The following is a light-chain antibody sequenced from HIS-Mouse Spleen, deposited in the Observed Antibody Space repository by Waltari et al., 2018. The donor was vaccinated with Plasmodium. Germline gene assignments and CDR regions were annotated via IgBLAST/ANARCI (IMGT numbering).Light chain of an antibody. CDR1: QSVSSN. CDR3: QQYNNWSFT. CDR2: GAS. J-gene: IGKJ3*01. V-gene: IGKV3-15*01. Sequence: EIVMTQSPATLSVSPGERATLSCRASQSVSSNLAGYQQKPGQAPRLLISGASTRATGIPARFSGSGSGTEFTLTISSLQSEDFAVYYCQQYNNWSFTFGPGTKVDIK.